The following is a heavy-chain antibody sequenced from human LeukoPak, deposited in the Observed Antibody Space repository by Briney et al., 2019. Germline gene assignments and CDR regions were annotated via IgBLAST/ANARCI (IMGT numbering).Heavy chain of an antibody. D-gene: IGHD6-19*01. CDR1: GFTFSSFA. Sequence: QPGGSLRLSCAASGFTFSSFAMHWVRQAPGKGLEYLSAIYSGGSRTYYADSVKGRFTISRDNSKNTLYFEMSSLRVEDTAVYYCVKSPGSGWPVWGQGTLLTVSS. CDR3: VKSPGSGWPV. V-gene: IGHV3-64D*06. J-gene: IGHJ4*02. CDR2: IYSGGSRT.